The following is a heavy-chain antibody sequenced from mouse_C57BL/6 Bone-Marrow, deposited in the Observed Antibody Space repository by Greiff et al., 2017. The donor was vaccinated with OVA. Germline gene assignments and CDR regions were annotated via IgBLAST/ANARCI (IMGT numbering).Heavy chain of an antibody. V-gene: IGHV5-6*02. CDR2: ISSGGSYT. J-gene: IGHJ3*01. CDR3: KRYDYEAAY. Sequence: EVMLVESGGDLVKPGGSLKLSCAASGFTFSSYGMSWVRQTPDKRLEWVATISSGGSYTYYPDSVKGRFTISRDNAKNTLYLQMSSLKSEDTAMYYCKRYDYEAAYWGQGTLVTVSA. CDR1: GFTFSSYG. D-gene: IGHD2-4*01.